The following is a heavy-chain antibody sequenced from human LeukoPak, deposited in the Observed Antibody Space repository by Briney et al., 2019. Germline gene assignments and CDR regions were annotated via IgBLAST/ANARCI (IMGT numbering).Heavy chain of an antibody. Sequence: SVKVSCKASGGTFSSYAISWVRQAPGQGLEWMGGIIPIFGTANYAQKFQGRVTITADESTGTAYMELSSLRSEDTAVYYCARSPAAAYNAFDIWGQGTMVTVSS. V-gene: IGHV1-69*13. CDR2: IIPIFGTA. CDR1: GGTFSSYA. J-gene: IGHJ3*02. CDR3: ARSPAAAYNAFDI. D-gene: IGHD2-2*01.